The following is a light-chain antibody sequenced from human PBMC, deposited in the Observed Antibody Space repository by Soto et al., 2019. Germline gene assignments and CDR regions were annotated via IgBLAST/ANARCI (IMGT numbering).Light chain of an antibody. CDR1: QSVSRSY. V-gene: IGKV3-20*01. CDR3: QQYASSPPT. Sequence: EIVLTQSPGTLSLSPGERATLSCRASQSVSRSYLAWYQQKPGQPPRLLIYGASNRVTGIPDRFSGSGSGTDFTLTIGRLEPEDFAVYYCQQYASSPPTFGGGTKVEIK. CDR2: GAS. J-gene: IGKJ4*01.